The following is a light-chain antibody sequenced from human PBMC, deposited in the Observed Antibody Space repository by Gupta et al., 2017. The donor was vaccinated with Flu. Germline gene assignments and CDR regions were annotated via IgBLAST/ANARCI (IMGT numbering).Light chain of an antibody. Sequence: EIVLTQSPGTLSLSPGERATLSCRASQSVSSSYLAWYQQKPGQAPRLLIYGASSRATGIPDSFSGSVSGTDFTLTISRLEPEDFAVYYCQQYGSSPVTFGQGTRLEIK. J-gene: IGKJ5*01. CDR2: GAS. CDR3: QQYGSSPVT. V-gene: IGKV3-20*01. CDR1: QSVSSSY.